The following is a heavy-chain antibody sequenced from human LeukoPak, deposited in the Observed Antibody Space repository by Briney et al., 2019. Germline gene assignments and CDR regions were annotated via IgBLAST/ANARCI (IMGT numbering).Heavy chain of an antibody. CDR1: GGSFSGSY. D-gene: IGHD3-16*01. J-gene: IGHJ3*02. V-gene: IGHV4-34*01. CDR2: IYYSGST. Sequence: SETLSLICAVSGGSFSGSYWSWVRQPPGKGLEWIGSIYYSGSTYYNPSLKSRVTISVDTSKNQFSLKLSSVTAADTAVYYCARGNDYQRGAFDIWGQGTMVTVSS. CDR3: ARGNDYQRGAFDI.